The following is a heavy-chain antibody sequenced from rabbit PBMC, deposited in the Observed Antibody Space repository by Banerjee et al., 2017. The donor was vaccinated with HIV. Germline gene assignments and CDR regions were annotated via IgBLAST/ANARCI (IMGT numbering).Heavy chain of an antibody. Sequence: QEQLVESGGGLVQPGGSLKLSCKASGFDFSTYGVNWVRQAPGKGLEWIACINTSSGNTVYASWATGRFTISKTSSTTVTLQMTSLTAADTATYLCARDLAGVIGWNFKLWGPGTLVTVS. V-gene: IGHV1S45*01. CDR3: ARDLAGVIGWNFKL. D-gene: IGHD4-1*01. CDR1: GFDFSTYG. J-gene: IGHJ4*01. CDR2: INTSSGNT.